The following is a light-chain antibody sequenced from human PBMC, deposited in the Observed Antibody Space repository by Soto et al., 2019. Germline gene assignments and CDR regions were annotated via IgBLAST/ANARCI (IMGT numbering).Light chain of an antibody. V-gene: IGKV3-11*01. CDR1: QSINRH. CDR3: QERSNRPSVT. J-gene: IGKJ4*01. CDR2: DAS. Sequence: EIVLTQSPATLSLSPGERATLSCRASQSINRHLAWYRQKPGQAPRLRIYDASKRATGIPARFSGSGSRTDFMLTISSLEPEDFGVYYCQERSNRPSVTFGGGTKVEIK.